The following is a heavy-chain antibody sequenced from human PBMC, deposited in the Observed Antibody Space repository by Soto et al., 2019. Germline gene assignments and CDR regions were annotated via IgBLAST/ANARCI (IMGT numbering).Heavy chain of an antibody. J-gene: IGHJ4*02. CDR1: GFTFSRYA. D-gene: IGHD3-10*01. V-gene: IGHV3-23*01. Sequence: EVQVLESGGDLVQPGGSLRLSCAASGFTFSRYAMNWVRQAPGKGLEWVSTISSSGSATYYADSVKGRFTNSRDNSEETLHLDLRTVRVEDTAVYYCAIGSWFGELFHFWGQGTLVTVSS. CDR3: AIGSWFGELFHF. CDR2: ISSSGSAT.